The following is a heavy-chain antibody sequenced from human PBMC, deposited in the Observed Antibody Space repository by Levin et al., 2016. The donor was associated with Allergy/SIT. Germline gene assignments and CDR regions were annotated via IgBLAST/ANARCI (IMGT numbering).Heavy chain of an antibody. V-gene: IGHV3-21*05. J-gene: IGHJ4*02. CDR2: ISGSSSNI. Sequence: GESLKISCAVSGFTFSRFAMNWVRQAPGKGLEWVSYISGSSSNIHYADSAKGRFIVSRDNSKNTVFLHMNNLRVEDTALYYCAQVWGGYYYDHWGQGILVTVSS. D-gene: IGHD3-3*01. CDR1: GFTFSRFA. CDR3: AQVWGGYYYDH.